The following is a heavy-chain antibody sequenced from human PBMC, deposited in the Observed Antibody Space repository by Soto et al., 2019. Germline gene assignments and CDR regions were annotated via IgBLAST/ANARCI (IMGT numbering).Heavy chain of an antibody. CDR1: GYTFTSYD. CDR3: ARVGYSGYDGRSPKDEYYYYYLDV. D-gene: IGHD5-12*01. CDR2: MNPNSGNT. Sequence: QVQLVQSGAEVKKPGASVKVSCKASGYTFTSYDINWVRQATGQGLEWMGWMNPNSGNTGYAQKSQGGVTMTRNTAISTAYMELSSLRSEDTAVYYCARVGYSGYDGRSPKDEYYYYYLDVWGKGTTVTVSS. J-gene: IGHJ6*03. V-gene: IGHV1-8*01.